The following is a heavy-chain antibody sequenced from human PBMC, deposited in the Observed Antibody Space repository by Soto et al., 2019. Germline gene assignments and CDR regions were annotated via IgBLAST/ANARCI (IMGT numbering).Heavy chain of an antibody. V-gene: IGHV1-18*01. CDR1: GYTFTSYG. CDR2: INPYNGNT. Sequence: ASVKVSCKASGYTFTSYGISWVRQAPGQGLEWMAWINPYNGNTKYAEKFLGRVTVTTDTSTATAYMEVRSLASDDTAVFYCARVGVGLAAPRVWPYWGQGTPVTVSS. D-gene: IGHD6-13*01. CDR3: ARVGVGLAAPRVWPY. J-gene: IGHJ4*02.